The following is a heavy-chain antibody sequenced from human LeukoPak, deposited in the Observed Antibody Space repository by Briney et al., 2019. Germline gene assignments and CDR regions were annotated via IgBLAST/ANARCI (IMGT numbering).Heavy chain of an antibody. V-gene: IGHV3-64*02. J-gene: IGHJ4*02. Sequence: GGSLRLSCAASGFTFSIYAMHWVRQAPGKGLEYISSVSRDGAATYYADSVAGRFTISRDNSKNTLFLQMGSLRADDMAVYYCARPRTPYTSGWYGGVFEFRGQGALVTVSS. CDR2: VSRDGAAT. CDR3: ARPRTPYTSGWYGGVFEF. CDR1: GFTFSIYA. D-gene: IGHD6-19*01.